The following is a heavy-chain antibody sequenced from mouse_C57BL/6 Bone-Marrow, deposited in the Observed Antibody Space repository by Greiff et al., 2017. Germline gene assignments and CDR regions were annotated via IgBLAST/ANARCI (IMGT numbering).Heavy chain of an antibody. J-gene: IGHJ4*01. V-gene: IGHV1-81*01. CDR3: ARNLAYYSFMDY. D-gene: IGHD2-10*01. CDR2: IYPRSGNT. Sequence: VRLMESGAELARPGASLKLSCKASGSTFTSYGISWVKQRTGQGLGWIGEIYPRSGNTYYNEKFKGKATLTADKSSSTAYMELRSLTSEDSAVYFCARNLAYYSFMDYWGQGTSVTVSS. CDR1: GSTFTSYG.